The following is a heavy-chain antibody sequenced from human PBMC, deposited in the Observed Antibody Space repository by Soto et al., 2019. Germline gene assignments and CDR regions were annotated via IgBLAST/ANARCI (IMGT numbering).Heavy chain of an antibody. D-gene: IGHD1-7*01. CDR3: ARGGTPSGTTIGHYYYYYGMDV. V-gene: IGHV4-31*03. J-gene: IGHJ6*02. Sequence: SETLSLTCTVSGGSISSGGYYWSWIRQHPGKGLEWIGYIYYSGSTYYNPSLKSRVTISVDTSKNQFSLKRSSVTAADTAVYYCARGGTPSGTTIGHYYYYYGMDVWGQGTTVTVSS. CDR2: IYYSGST. CDR1: GGSISSGGYY.